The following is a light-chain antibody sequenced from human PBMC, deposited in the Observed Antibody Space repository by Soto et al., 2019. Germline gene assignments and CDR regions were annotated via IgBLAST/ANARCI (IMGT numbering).Light chain of an antibody. V-gene: IGLV2-23*02. CDR1: SSDVGSYNL. Sequence: QSVLTQPASVSGSPGQSITISCTGTSSDVGSYNLVSWYQQHPGKAPKVMIYEVSKRPSGVSNRFSGSKSGNTASLTISGLQAEDEADYYCCSYGGSYVFGPGTKVTGL. CDR3: CSYGGSYV. J-gene: IGLJ1*01. CDR2: EVS.